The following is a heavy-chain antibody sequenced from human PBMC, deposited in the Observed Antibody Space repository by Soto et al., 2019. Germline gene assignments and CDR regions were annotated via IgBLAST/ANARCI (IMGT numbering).Heavy chain of an antibody. Sequence: PGGSLRLSCAASGFTFNYYGMHWVRQAPGKGLEWVALISYAGSAKYNADSVKGRFTISRDNSKNTLYLQMNSLRAEDTALYYCAKDIGDDYFNFDFWGQGTLVTVSS. J-gene: IGHJ4*02. CDR2: ISYAGSAK. D-gene: IGHD4-17*01. CDR1: GFTFNYYG. V-gene: IGHV3-30*18. CDR3: AKDIGDDYFNFDF.